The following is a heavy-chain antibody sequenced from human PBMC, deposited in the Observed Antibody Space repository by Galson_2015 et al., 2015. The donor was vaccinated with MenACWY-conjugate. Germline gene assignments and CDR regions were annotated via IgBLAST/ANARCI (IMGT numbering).Heavy chain of an antibody. CDR2: ISRSSSTI. D-gene: IGHD6-13*01. J-gene: IGHJ6*02. CDR1: GFTFSSYS. Sequence: SLRISCAASGFTFSSYSMNWVRQAPGKGLEWVSYISRSSSTIYYADSVKGRLTISRDNAKNSVYPQMNILRAEDTAVYHCVRHSGIAGTGTRRMDVWGQGTTVTVSS. V-gene: IGHV3-48*04. CDR3: VRHSGIAGTGTRRMDV.